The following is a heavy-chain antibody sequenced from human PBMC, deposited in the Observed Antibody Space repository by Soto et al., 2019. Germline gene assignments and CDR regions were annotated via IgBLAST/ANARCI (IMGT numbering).Heavy chain of an antibody. J-gene: IGHJ4*02. CDR3: AKAPRGEMATD. Sequence: QVQLVQSGGEVKKPGASVTVSCKASGYTFINYHITWVRQAPGQGLEWMAWINTYNGMTYYAQRFQGRVTMTRDTATSTAYMELRNLGGDGTAVYFCAKAPRGEMATDWGQGTLVTVSS. D-gene: IGHD5-12*01. CDR1: GYTFINYH. CDR2: INTYNGMT. V-gene: IGHV1-18*01.